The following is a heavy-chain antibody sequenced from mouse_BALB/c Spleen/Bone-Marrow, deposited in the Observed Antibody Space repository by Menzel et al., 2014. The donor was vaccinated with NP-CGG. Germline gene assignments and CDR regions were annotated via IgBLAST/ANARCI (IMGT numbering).Heavy chain of an antibody. V-gene: IGHV1S81*02. D-gene: IGHD2-12*01. Sequence: FQLQQSGAELVKPGASVKLSCKASGYTFTSYWMHWVKQRPGQGLEWIGEINPSNGRTNYNEKFKTKATLTVDKSSSTAYMQLSSLTSEDSAVYYCARWLLYYWGQGTTLTVSS. CDR2: INPSNGRT. CDR1: GYTFTSYW. CDR3: ARWLLYY. J-gene: IGHJ2*01.